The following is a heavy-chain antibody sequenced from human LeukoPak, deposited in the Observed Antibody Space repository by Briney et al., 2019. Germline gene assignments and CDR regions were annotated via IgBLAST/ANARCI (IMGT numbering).Heavy chain of an antibody. V-gene: IGHV4-30-4*01. CDR1: GGSISSGDYY. J-gene: IGHJ1*01. D-gene: IGHD6-19*01. CDR3: TRGGPVAGTHKYFQH. CDR2: IYYSGST. Sequence: PSETLSLTCTVSGGSISSGDYYWSWTRQPPGKGLEWIGYIYYSGSTYYNPSLKSRVTISVDTSKNQFSLKLSSVTAADTAVYYCTRGGPVAGTHKYFQHWGQGTLVTVSS.